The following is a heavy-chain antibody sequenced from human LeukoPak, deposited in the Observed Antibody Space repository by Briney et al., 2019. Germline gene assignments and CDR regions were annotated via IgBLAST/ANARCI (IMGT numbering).Heavy chain of an antibody. J-gene: IGHJ6*03. CDR1: GFTFDTYA. V-gene: IGHV3-23*01. Sequence: GDSLSLSCTASGFTFDTYAMSWVRQAPGPGLEWVSSIGGSGAYTYYTRSVEGRFTVSRDDSRSILFLHMGSLRAEDTAVYYCAKGAPLRAGYYMDVWGKGTTVTVSS. CDR3: AKGAPLRAGYYMDV. CDR2: IGGSGAYT.